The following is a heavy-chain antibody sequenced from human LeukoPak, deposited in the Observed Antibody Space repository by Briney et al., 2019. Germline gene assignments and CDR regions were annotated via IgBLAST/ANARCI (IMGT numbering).Heavy chain of an antibody. CDR2: ISSGSSTI. D-gene: IGHD3-9*01. CDR1: GFTFSNS. J-gene: IGHJ6*02. CDR3: ARVAHFDRGMDV. Sequence: PGGSLRLSCAASGFTFSNSMKWVRQAPGKGLDWLSYISSGSSTIYYADSVKGRFTISRDNTKKTLHLEMNSLRAEDTAVYFCARVAHFDRGMDVWGQGTTVTVSS. V-gene: IGHV3-48*04.